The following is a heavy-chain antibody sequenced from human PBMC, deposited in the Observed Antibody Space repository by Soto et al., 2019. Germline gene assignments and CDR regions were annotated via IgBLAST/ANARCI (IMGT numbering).Heavy chain of an antibody. CDR2: IYPGDSDT. J-gene: IGHJ3*02. D-gene: IGHD4-17*01. Sequence: GESLKISCKGSGYSFTSYWIGWVRHMPGKGLESMGIIYPGDSDTRYSPSFQGQVTISADKSISTAYLQCSILKASDTAMYYCARFFTVTTLFDGCAFDIWGQGTMVTVSS. V-gene: IGHV5-51*01. CDR3: ARFFTVTTLFDGCAFDI. CDR1: GYSFTSYW.